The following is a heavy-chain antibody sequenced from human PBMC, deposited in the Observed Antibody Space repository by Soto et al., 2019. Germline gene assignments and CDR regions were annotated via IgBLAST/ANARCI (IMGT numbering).Heavy chain of an antibody. V-gene: IGHV4-4*02. CDR3: ARVISSRDEPFAY. D-gene: IGHD2-2*01. J-gene: IGHJ1*01. CDR1: GDSISGSQW. Sequence: SETLSLTCAVSGDSISGSQWWSWVRLPPGKGLEWIGEISHTGTTNYNPSLKSRVTMSVDKPKNQFSLNLTSVTAADTAVYYCARVISSRDEPFAYWGQVTVVTVSS. CDR2: ISHTGTT.